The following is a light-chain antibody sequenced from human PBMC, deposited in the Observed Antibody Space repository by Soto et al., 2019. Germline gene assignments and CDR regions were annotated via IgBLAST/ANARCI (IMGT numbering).Light chain of an antibody. CDR3: QAYDYSLTAFV. CDR1: NSNLGAGYD. Sequence: QSVLSQPASVSGAPGQRVTISCTGNNSNLGAGYDVHWYQQLPGAAPKLVVFGNRNRPSGVPERFSGSKSGTSASLAITGLQAEDEADYYCQAYDYSLTAFVFGGGTKLTVL. J-gene: IGLJ3*02. V-gene: IGLV1-40*01. CDR2: GNR.